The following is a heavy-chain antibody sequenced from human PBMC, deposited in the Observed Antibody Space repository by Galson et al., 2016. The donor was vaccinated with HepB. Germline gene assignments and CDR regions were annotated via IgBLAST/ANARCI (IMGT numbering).Heavy chain of an antibody. J-gene: IGHJ4*01. D-gene: IGHD2-15*01. CDR1: GGSLTGTNYY. CDR3: ASRSLLGRGYYFDY. V-gene: IGHV4-39*01. Sequence: LSLTCSVSGGSLTGTNYYWGWIRQPPGKALEWIGTMYYGGSTHYNPSLERRVTISVDKSRNQFSLMLTSVTAADTAVFFCASRSLLGRGYYFDYWGHGTLVAVSS. CDR2: MYYGGST.